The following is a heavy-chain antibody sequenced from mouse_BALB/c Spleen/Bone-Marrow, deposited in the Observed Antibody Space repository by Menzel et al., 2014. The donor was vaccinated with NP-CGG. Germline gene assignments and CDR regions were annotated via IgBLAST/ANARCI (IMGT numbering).Heavy chain of an antibody. D-gene: IGHD1-1*01. CDR1: GFTFSNYW. V-gene: IGHV6-6*02. J-gene: IGHJ2*01. Sequence: EVHLVESGGGLVQPGGSMKLSCVASGFTFSNYWMNWVRQSPEKGLEWVAEIRLKSNNYATHYAESVKGRFTISRDDSKSSVYLQMNNLRAEDTGIYYCTRHYYGSSFDYWGQGTTLIVSS. CDR3: TRHYYGSSFDY. CDR2: IRLKSNNYAT.